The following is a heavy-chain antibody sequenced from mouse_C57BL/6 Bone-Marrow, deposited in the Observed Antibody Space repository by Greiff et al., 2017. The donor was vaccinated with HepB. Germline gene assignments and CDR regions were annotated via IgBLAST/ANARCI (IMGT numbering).Heavy chain of an antibody. V-gene: IGHV3-6*01. J-gene: IGHJ2*01. CDR2: ISYDGSN. Sequence: EVKLEESGPGLVKPSQSLSLTCSVTGYSITSGYYWNWIRQFPGNKLEWMGYISYDGSNNYNPSLKNRISITRDTSKNQFFLKLNSVTTEDTATYYCARVGYYGNYFDYWGQGTTLTVSS. D-gene: IGHD2-1*01. CDR3: ARVGYYGNYFDY. CDR1: GYSITSGYY.